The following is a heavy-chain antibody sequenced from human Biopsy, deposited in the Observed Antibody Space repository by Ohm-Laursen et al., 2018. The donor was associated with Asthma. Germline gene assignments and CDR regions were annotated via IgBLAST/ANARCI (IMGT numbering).Heavy chain of an antibody. CDR3: ARAGQCSSTSCYNPGWFDP. Sequence: SETLSLTWAVYGGSFSGYYWIWIRQPPGKGLEGIGEINHSGSTNYNPSHKSRVTKSVDTSKNQFSLKLSSVTAADTAVYYCARAGQCSSTSCYNPGWFDPWGQGTLVTVSS. V-gene: IGHV4-34*01. CDR1: GGSFSGYY. D-gene: IGHD2-2*01. CDR2: INHSGST. J-gene: IGHJ5*02.